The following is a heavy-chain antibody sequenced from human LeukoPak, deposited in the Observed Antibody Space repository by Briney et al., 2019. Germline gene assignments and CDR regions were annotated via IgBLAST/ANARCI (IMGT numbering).Heavy chain of an antibody. V-gene: IGHV3-64D*06. Sequence: GGSLRLSCSASGFTFSSYALHWVRQAPGKGLEYVSAISSNGGSTYYADSVKGRFTISRDNSKNTLHLQMSSLRAEDTAVYYWVRFIVVPGARWFDPWGQGTLVTVSS. J-gene: IGHJ5*02. CDR1: GFTFSSYA. CDR2: ISSNGGST. D-gene: IGHD1-26*01. CDR3: VRFIVVPGARWFDP.